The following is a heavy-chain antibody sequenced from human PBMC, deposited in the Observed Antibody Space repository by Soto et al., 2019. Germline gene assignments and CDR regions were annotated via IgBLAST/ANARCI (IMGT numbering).Heavy chain of an antibody. V-gene: IGHV3-49*03. Sequence: GGSLRLSCTASGFTFGDYAMSWFRQAPGKGLEWVGFIRSKAYGGTTEYAASVKGRFTISRDDSKSIAYLQMNSLKTEDTAVYYCTRDNDFWSGYYTPAPDAFDIWGQGTMVTVSS. J-gene: IGHJ3*02. CDR1: GFTFGDYA. D-gene: IGHD3-3*01. CDR2: IRSKAYGGTT. CDR3: TRDNDFWSGYYTPAPDAFDI.